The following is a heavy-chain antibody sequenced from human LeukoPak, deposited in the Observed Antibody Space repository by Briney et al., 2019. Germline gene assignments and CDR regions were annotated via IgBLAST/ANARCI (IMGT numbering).Heavy chain of an antibody. J-gene: IGHJ4*02. Sequence: GGSLRLSCAASGFTFSSYAMTWVRQAPGKGLEWVSTIRSGAYTYYADSVKGRLSISRDNSKNTLYLEMNSLRAEDAAVYYCARISVVSRSGPLDYWGQGTLVTVSS. D-gene: IGHD3-10*01. V-gene: IGHV3-23*01. CDR2: IRSGAYT. CDR3: ARISVVSRSGPLDY. CDR1: GFTFSSYA.